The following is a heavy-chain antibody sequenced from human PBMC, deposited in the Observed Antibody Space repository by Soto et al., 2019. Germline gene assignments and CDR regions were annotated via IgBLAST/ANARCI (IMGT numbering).Heavy chain of an antibody. J-gene: IGHJ4*02. Sequence: GGSLRLSCVASGFNFGNFGMHWVRQAPGRGLEWLTVISNDENIKQDSVRGRFAIARDNSKNTLYLHLTSLRAEDTAIYYCARGLRGVLDYWGQGTLVTVSS. CDR3: ARGLRGVLDY. CDR1: GFNFGNFG. V-gene: IGHV3-33*01. D-gene: IGHD5-12*01. CDR2: ISNDENIK.